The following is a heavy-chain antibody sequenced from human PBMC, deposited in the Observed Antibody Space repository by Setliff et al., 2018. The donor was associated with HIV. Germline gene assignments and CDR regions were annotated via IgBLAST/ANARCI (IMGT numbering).Heavy chain of an antibody. D-gene: IGHD3-10*01. CDR1: GGTLSSYA. Sequence: SVKVSCKASGGTLSSYAVSWVRQAPGQGLEWMGGIIPILDVTTSAQKFQGRLTITADKSTSTAYMELSSLRSEDTAVYYCATLDYYGSQTYNLALHYWGQGTLVTVSS. CDR3: ATLDYYGSQTYNLALHY. J-gene: IGHJ4*02. V-gene: IGHV1-69*10. CDR2: IIPILDVT.